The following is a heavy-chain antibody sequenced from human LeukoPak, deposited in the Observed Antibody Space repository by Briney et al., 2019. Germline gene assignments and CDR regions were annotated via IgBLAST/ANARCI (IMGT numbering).Heavy chain of an antibody. D-gene: IGHD3-22*01. CDR3: ARQAHGIVVVITAQFDY. J-gene: IGHJ4*02. V-gene: IGHV4-39*01. CDR1: GGSISSSSYY. Sequence: SETLSLTCTVSGGSISSSSYYWGWIRQPPGKGLEWIGSIYYSGSTYYNPSLKSRVTISVDTSKNQFSLKLSSVTAADTAVYYCARQAHGIVVVITAQFDYWGQGTLVTVSS. CDR2: IYYSGST.